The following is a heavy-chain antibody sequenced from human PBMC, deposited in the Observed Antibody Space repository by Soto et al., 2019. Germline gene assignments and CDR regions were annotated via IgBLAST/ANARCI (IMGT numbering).Heavy chain of an antibody. CDR2: ISYDGSNK. CDR3: AKDRGFLEPSQPFDP. Sequence: GGSLRLSCAASGFTFSSYGMHWVRQAPGKGLEWVAVISYDGSNKYYADSVKGRFTISRDNSKNTLYLQMNSLRAEDTAVYYCAKDRGFLEPSQPFDPWGQGTLVTVSS. D-gene: IGHD3-3*01. J-gene: IGHJ5*02. CDR1: GFTFSSYG. V-gene: IGHV3-30*18.